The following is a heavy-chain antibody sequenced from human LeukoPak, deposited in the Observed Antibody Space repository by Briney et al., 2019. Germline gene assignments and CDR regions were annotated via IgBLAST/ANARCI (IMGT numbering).Heavy chain of an antibody. J-gene: IGHJ5*02. CDR3: AKDLKLYSKSYRNWFDP. D-gene: IGHD3-16*02. CDR2: ISYTGDRT. V-gene: IGHV3-23*01. Sequence: GGSLRLSCAASGFTFSNYAMSWVRQAPGKGLECVSVISYTGDRTYYADSVKGRFTTSRDNAKNTLYLQMSSLGAEDTAVYYCAKDLKLYSKSYRNWFDPWGQGTLVTVSS. CDR1: GFTFSNYA.